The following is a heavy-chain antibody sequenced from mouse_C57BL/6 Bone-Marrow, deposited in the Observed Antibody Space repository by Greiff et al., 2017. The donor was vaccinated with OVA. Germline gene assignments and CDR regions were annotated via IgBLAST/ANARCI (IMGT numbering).Heavy chain of an antibody. CDR1: GYTFTDYY. CDR3: ARSPLHYSNYDD. Sequence: EVKLQQSGPELVKPGASVKISCKASGYTFTDYYMNWVKQSHGKSLEWIGDINPNNGGTSYNQKFKGKATLTVDKSSSTAYMELRSLTSEDSAVYYCARSPLHYSNYDDWGQGTTLTVSS. V-gene: IGHV1-26*01. J-gene: IGHJ2*01. D-gene: IGHD2-5*01. CDR2: INPNNGGT.